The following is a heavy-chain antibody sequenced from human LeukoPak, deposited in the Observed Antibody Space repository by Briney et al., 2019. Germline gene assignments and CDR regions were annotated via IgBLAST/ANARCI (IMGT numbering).Heavy chain of an antibody. Sequence: SVNVSFKASGYTFTGYYMHWVRHPPGQGREGMGWINPNSGGTNYEQKFQGRVAMGRDTSFRTDYMELSRLRSDDTAAYYCARVLEWELLDAFDIWGQGTMVTVSS. CDR2: INPNSGGT. CDR3: ARVLEWELLDAFDI. J-gene: IGHJ3*02. D-gene: IGHD1-26*01. CDR1: GYTFTGYY. V-gene: IGHV1-2*02.